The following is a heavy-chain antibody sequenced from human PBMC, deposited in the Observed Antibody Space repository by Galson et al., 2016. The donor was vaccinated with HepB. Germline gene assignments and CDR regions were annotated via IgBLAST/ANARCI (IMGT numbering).Heavy chain of an antibody. D-gene: IGHD6-13*01. CDR3: AREGPEQPFDY. V-gene: IGHV1-69*13. J-gene: IGHJ4*02. CDR1: GGIFNSFA. CDR2: IIPLFGTS. Sequence: SVKVSCKASGGIFNSFAIAWVRQAPGQGLEWMGGIIPLFGTSNYAQKFQGRVTISADESATTAYMELSSLTAADTAVYYCAREGPEQPFDYWGQGTLVTVSS.